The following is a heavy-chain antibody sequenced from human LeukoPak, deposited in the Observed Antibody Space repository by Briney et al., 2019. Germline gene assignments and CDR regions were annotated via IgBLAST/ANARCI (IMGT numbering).Heavy chain of an antibody. Sequence: GGSLRLSCGASGFTVSSNYMSWVRQAPGKGLEWVSVIYSGGSTYYADSVKGRFTISRDNSKNTLYLQMNSLRAEDTAVYYCARDLDGSSWSAPFDYWGQGTLVTVSS. J-gene: IGHJ4*02. CDR1: GFTVSSNY. CDR2: IYSGGST. V-gene: IGHV3-66*02. D-gene: IGHD6-13*01. CDR3: ARDLDGSSWSAPFDY.